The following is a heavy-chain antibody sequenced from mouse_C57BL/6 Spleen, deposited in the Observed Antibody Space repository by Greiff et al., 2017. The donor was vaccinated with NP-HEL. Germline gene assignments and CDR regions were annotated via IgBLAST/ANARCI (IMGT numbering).Heavy chain of an antibody. D-gene: IGHD2-4*01. Sequence: VQLVESGPGLVAPSQSLSIPCTVSGFSLTSFGVSWVRQPPGKGLEWLGVIWGDGSTNSHSALISRLSITKDNSKIQVFLKLNSLQTDDTATYYCAKVGDYDDYWGQGTTLTVSS. CDR2: IWGDGST. V-gene: IGHV2-3*01. J-gene: IGHJ2*01. CDR3: AKVGDYDDY. CDR1: GFSLTSFG.